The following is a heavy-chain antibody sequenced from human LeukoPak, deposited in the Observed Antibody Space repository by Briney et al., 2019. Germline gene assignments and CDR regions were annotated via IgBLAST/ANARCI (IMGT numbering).Heavy chain of an antibody. J-gene: IGHJ4*02. D-gene: IGHD1-14*01. CDR1: GYIFTGYY. CDR2: ISPNSGAT. CDR3: VRAPAPIKYNLDY. V-gene: IGHV1-2*02. Sequence: ASVKVSCKASGYIFTGYYMHWVRQAPGQGLEWMGWISPNSGATSYAQKFQGRVTLTKDTSISTAYMELSSLTSDDTAVYYCVRAPAPIKYNLDYWGQGTLVTVSS.